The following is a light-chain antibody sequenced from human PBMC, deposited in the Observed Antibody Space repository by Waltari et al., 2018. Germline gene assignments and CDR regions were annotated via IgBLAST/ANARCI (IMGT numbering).Light chain of an antibody. CDR2: KDR. J-gene: IGLJ3*02. V-gene: IGLV3-27*01. CDR1: VLAKKY. Sequence: SYELTQPSSVSVSPGPTARITCSGDVLAKKYARWFQQKPGQAPVVVSYKDRERPSGIPERFSASSSGTTVTLTISGAQVEDEGDYYCYSATDNYRVFGGGTKLTVL. CDR3: YSATDNYRV.